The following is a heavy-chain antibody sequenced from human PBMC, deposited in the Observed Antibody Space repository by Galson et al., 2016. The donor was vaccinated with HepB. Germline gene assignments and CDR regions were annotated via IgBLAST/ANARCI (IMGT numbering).Heavy chain of an antibody. CDR3: ARDKNERGYSYGHFDY. D-gene: IGHD5-18*01. Sequence: TLSLTCTVSGGSISSGGYYWSWIRQHPGKGLEWIGYIHYSGSTYYNPSLESRVSISVDTSKNQFSLKLSSLTAADTAVYYCARDKNERGYSYGHFDYWGQGALVPVSS. V-gene: IGHV4-31*03. CDR2: IHYSGST. J-gene: IGHJ4*02. CDR1: GGSISSGGYY.